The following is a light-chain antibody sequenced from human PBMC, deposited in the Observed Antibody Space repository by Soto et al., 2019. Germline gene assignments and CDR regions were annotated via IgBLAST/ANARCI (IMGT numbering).Light chain of an antibody. V-gene: IGKV1-9*01. CDR3: QQLNYYPLT. Sequence: DIQLTQSPSFLSASVGDRVIITCRANQDIASYLAWYQQKPGKAPKLLIYDASTLQSGVPSKLSGSGSVTEFTLTISSLQPEDFATYYCQQLNYYPLTFGQGTKVEIK. CDR1: QDIASY. J-gene: IGKJ1*01. CDR2: DAS.